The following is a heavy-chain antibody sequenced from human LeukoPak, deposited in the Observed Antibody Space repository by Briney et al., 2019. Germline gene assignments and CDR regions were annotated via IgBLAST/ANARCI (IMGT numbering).Heavy chain of an antibody. J-gene: IGHJ4*02. V-gene: IGHV3-23*01. D-gene: IGHD1-26*01. CDR2: ISGSGGST. CDR3: AKREKERGGSYSYYFDY. CDR1: GFTFSNYA. Sequence: GGSLRLSCAASGFTFSNYAMSWVRQAPGKGLEWVSGISGSGGSTYYADSVKGGFTISRDNSKNTLYLQMNSLRAEDTAVYYCAKREKERGGSYSYYFDYWGQGTLVTVSS.